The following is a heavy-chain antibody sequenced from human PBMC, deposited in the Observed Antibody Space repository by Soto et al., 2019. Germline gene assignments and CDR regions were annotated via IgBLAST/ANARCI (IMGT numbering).Heavy chain of an antibody. CDR3: AGPQYSGSVSG. V-gene: IGHV4-39*01. Sequence: QRQLQESGPGLVKPSETLSLTCTVSGGSISSSSYYWGWISQPPGKGLEWIGSIYYSGSTYYNPSLKSRVPISVDTTKNQFALTLSAVTAADTAVYYCAGPQYSGSVSGWGQGTLVTVSS. J-gene: IGHJ4*02. D-gene: IGHD6-6*01. CDR2: IYYSGST. CDR1: GGSISSSSYY.